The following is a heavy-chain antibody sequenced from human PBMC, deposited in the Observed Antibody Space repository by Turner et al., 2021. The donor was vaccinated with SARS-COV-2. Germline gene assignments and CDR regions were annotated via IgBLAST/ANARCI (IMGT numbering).Heavy chain of an antibody. D-gene: IGHD1-26*01. CDR1: GFTFSSYS. CDR3: ARELAGRFGGATEIDY. J-gene: IGHJ4*02. V-gene: IGHV3-21*05. Sequence: EVQLVESGGGLVKPGGSLRLSCAASGFTFSSYSMNWVRQGPGKGLGWGSFIRCSSSYIYYADSVKGRFTISRDNAKNSLYLQMNSLRAEDTAVYYCARELAGRFGGATEIDYWGQGTLVTVSS. CDR2: IRCSSSYI.